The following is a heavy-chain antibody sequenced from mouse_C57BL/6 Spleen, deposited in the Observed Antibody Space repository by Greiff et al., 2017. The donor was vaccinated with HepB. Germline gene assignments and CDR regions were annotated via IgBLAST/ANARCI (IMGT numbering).Heavy chain of an antibody. V-gene: IGHV1-82*01. CDR1: GYAFSSSW. D-gene: IGHD2-5*01. J-gene: IGHJ4*01. CDR2: IYPGDGDT. CDR3: ARNPYDSISVVDAMDY. Sequence: VQLQQSGPELVKPGASVKISCKASGYAFSSSWMNWVKQRPGKGLEWIGRIYPGDGDTNYNGKFKGKATLTADKSSSTAYMQLSSLTSEDSAVYCCARNPYDSISVVDAMDYWGQGTSVTVSS.